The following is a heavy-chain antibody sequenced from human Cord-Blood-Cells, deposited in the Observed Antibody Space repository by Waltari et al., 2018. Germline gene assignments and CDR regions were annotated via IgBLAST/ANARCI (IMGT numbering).Heavy chain of an antibody. CDR2: IYYSGAT. V-gene: IGHV4-39*01. CDR3: ARQEIALVQGVIIDY. J-gene: IGHJ4*02. CDR1: GGSIISSSYY. Sequence: QLQLQESGPGLVKPSETLSLPCTVSGGSIISSSYYWGWIRQPPGKGLEWVGSIYYSGATYYDPSLKSRVTISVDTSKNQFSLKLSSVTAADTAVYYCARQEIALVQGVIIDYWGQGTLVTVSS. D-gene: IGHD3-10*01.